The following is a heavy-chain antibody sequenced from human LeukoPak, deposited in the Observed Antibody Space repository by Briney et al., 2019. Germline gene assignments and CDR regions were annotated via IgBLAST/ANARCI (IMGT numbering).Heavy chain of an antibody. CDR2: IKNDGSDK. CDR3: ARNSGSHP. D-gene: IGHD3-10*01. J-gene: IGHJ5*02. CDR1: GFSFSAAW. V-gene: IGHV3-7*01. Sequence: GGTLRLSCEASGFSFSAAWMTWVRQAPGKGLEWVATIKNDGSDKYYVDSVKGRFTLSRDNAKNSLYLQMNSLRAEDTAVYYCARNSGSHPWGQGTLVTVSS.